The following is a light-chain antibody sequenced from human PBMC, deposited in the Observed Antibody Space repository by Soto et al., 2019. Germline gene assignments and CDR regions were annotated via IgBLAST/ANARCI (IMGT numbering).Light chain of an antibody. CDR2: GIS. CDR1: QSVSSAY. V-gene: IGKV3-20*01. CDR3: HQYSTSPDT. Sequence: EIVLTQSPGTLSLSPGETATLSCRASQSVSSAYLAWYQQKPGQAPRLLIYGISSRATGIPDRFRGRGSGTDFTLTISRLEPEDFAVYYCHQYSTSPDTFGQGTNREI. J-gene: IGKJ2*01.